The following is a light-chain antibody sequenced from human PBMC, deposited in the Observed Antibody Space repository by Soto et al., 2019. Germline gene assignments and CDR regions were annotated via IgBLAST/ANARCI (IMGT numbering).Light chain of an antibody. CDR1: LTINTN. CDR3: QQYNNWPWT. J-gene: IGKJ1*01. Sequence: ERVMTQSPATLSVSPGERVTLSCRASLTINTNLAWYQQKPGQPPRVLIHGASTRATGVPPRFSGSGSGTEFTLTINSLQSDDGAVYFCQQYNNWPWTFGQGTKVDIK. CDR2: GAS. V-gene: IGKV3-15*01.